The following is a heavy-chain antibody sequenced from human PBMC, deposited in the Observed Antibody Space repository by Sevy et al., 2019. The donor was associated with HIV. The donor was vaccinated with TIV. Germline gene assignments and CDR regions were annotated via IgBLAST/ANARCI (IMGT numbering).Heavy chain of an antibody. CDR1: GFTFDDFA. CDR3: AKDIGATGIAVVAN. Sequence: GGSLRLSCAASGFTFDDFAMHWVRQVPGKGLEWVSGLNWDSGSVAYAHSVKGRFTISRDNAENALFLQMNRLRAEDTALYYCAKDIGATGIAVVANWGQGIQVTVSS. D-gene: IGHD6-19*01. J-gene: IGHJ4*02. CDR2: LNWDSGSV. V-gene: IGHV3-9*01.